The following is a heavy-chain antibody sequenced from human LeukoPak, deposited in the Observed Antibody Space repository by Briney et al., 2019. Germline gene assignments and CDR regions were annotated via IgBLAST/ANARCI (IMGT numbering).Heavy chain of an antibody. J-gene: IGHJ5*02. CDR2: INPRNGNT. V-gene: IGHV1-18*01. Sequence: ASVKVSCKASGYTFITYGISWVRQAPGQGLGWMGWINPRNGNTNYVQKLQGRVTMTTDTSTSTAYMELRSLRSDDTAVYYCARDQGTSTTAPKRKGRFDPWGQGTLVTVSS. CDR3: ARDQGTSTTAPKRKGRFDP. CDR1: GYTFITYG. D-gene: IGHD1-1*01.